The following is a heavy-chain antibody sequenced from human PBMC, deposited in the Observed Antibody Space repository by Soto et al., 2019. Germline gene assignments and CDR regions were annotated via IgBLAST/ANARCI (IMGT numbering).Heavy chain of an antibody. CDR1: GFTFSGHG. Sequence: QVQLVESGGGVVQPGNSLRLSCAASGFTFSGHGMHWVRQAPGKGLEWVTFIWYDGSNKHYVASVKGRFTISRDNSRNTLYLTMNSLRSGGTAVYFCARDGQGEVPSTVGEYWGQGTVDTVS. CDR2: IWYDGSNK. D-gene: IGHD3-10*01. CDR3: ARDGQGEVPSTVGEY. J-gene: IGHJ4*02. V-gene: IGHV3-33*01.